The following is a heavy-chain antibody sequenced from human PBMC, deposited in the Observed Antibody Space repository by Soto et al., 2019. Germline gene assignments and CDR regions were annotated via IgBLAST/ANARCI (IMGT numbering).Heavy chain of an antibody. J-gene: IGHJ4*02. D-gene: IGHD4-17*01. CDR3: ARELRRQGYGDYFDY. CDR1: GGTFSSYA. V-gene: IGHV1-69*06. CDR2: IIPIFGTA. Sequence: SVKVSCKASGGTFSSYAISWVRQAPGQGLEWMGGIIPIFGTANYAQKFQGRVTITADKSASTAYMELSSLRSEDTAVCYCARELRRQGYGDYFDYWGQGTLVTVSS.